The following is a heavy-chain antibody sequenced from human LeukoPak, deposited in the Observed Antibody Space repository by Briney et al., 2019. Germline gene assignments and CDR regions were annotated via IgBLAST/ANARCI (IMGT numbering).Heavy chain of an antibody. CDR3: ARDFWVVAGNPRWDREIPPTVPDY. D-gene: IGHD6-19*01. V-gene: IGHV3-7*01. CDR1: GFTFSSYW. Sequence: GGSLRLSCAASGFTFSSYWMSWVRQAPGKGLEWVANIKQDGSEKYYVDSVKGRFTISRDNAKNSLYLQMNSLRAEDTAVYYCARDFWVVAGNPRWDREIPPTVPDYWGQGTLVTVS. J-gene: IGHJ4*03. CDR2: IKQDGSEK.